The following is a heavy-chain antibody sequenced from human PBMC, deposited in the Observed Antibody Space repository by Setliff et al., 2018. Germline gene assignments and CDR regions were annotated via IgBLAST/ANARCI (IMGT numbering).Heavy chain of an antibody. Sequence: PSETLSLTCNVSGDSMNDNHWTWIRQPPGKGLEWIGYIYTSGGTNYNPSLKSRVTISVDMSKNQFSLKLISVIAADTAVYYCARGVSSVSWTPRYWGRGILVTVSS. CDR3: ARGVSSVSWTPRY. J-gene: IGHJ4*02. D-gene: IGHD6-19*01. CDR2: IYTSGGT. V-gene: IGHV4-4*08. CDR1: GDSMNDNH.